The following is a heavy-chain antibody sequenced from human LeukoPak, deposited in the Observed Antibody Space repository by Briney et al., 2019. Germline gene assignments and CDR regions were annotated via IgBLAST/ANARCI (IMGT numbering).Heavy chain of an antibody. D-gene: IGHD1-20*01. J-gene: IGHJ6*04. V-gene: IGHV1-18*01. CDR1: GYTFTSYG. CDR2: ISAYNGNT. Sequence: GASVKVSCKASGYTFTSYGISWVRQAPGQGLEWMGWISAYNGNTNYAQKLQGRVTMTTDTSTSTAYMELRSLRSDDTAVYYCAREVTPRITGTTLAVWGKGTTVTVSS. CDR3: AREVTPRITGTTLAV.